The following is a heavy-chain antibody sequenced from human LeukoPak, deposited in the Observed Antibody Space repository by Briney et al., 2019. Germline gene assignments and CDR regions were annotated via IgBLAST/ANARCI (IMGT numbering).Heavy chain of an antibody. V-gene: IGHV3-15*01. D-gene: IGHD4-17*01. CDR3: TTDEGDGDFGGQWWFDY. CDR1: GFTFSNAW. J-gene: IGHJ4*02. Sequence: PGGSLRLSCAASGFTFSNAWMSWVRQAPGKGLEWVGRIKSKTDGGTTDYAAPVKGRFTISRDDSKNTLYLQMNSLKTEDTAVYYCTTDEGDGDFGGQWWFDYWGQGTLVTVSS. CDR2: IKSKTDGGTT.